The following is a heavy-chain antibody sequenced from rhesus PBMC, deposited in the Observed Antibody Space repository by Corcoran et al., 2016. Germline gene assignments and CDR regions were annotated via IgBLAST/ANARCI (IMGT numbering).Heavy chain of an antibody. CDR3: ARGILYVYPTDV. V-gene: IGHV4-122*02. CDR2: ITYRGST. D-gene: IGHD2-21*01. Sequence: VQLQESGPGLVTPSATLSHPFPVSGYSLSGSYWGWVRRAPGKGLEWTGYITYRGSTSDNPSLKSRVTMSRDKSKNQFALNLSSVTAADTAGYYCARGILYVYPTDVWGPGVLVTVSS. J-gene: IGHJ5-1*01. CDR1: GYSLSGSY.